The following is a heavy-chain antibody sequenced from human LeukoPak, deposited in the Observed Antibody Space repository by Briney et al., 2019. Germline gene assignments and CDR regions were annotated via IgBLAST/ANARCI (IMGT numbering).Heavy chain of an antibody. CDR1: GFTFTNYW. V-gene: IGHV3-7*01. CDR3: ARRRYSGSSQHFDY. CDR2: IKQDRSEK. J-gene: IGHJ4*02. D-gene: IGHD1-26*01. Sequence: PGGSLRLSCAASGFTFTNYWMSWVRQAPGKGLELVANIKQDRSEKYYVDSVKGRFTISRDNAKNSLYLQMNSLRAEDTAVYYCARRRYSGSSQHFDYWGQGTLVTVSS.